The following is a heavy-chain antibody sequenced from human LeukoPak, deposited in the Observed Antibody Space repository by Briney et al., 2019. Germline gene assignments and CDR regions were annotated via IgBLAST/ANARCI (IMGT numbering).Heavy chain of an antibody. CDR1: GGSISSYY. CDR2: IYYGGST. Sequence: SETLSLTCTVSGGSISSYYWSWIRQPPGKGLEWIGYIYYGGSTNYNPSLKSRVTISIDTSKNQFSLKLSSVTAADTAVYYCASGDGVQTLNFDSWGQGTLVTVSS. J-gene: IGHJ4*02. D-gene: IGHD2-8*01. V-gene: IGHV4-59*01. CDR3: ASGDGVQTLNFDS.